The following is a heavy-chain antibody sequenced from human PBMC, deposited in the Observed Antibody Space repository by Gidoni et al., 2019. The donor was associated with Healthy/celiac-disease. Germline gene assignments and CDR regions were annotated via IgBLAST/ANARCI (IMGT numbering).Heavy chain of an antibody. D-gene: IGHD3-10*01. CDR1: GGSFSGYY. CDR3: ARFGLYGSGTN. CDR2: INHSGST. Sequence: QVQLQQWGAGLLKPSETLSLTCAVYGGSFSGYYWSWIRQPPGKGLEWIGEINHSGSTNYNPSLKSRVTISVDTPKNQFSLKLSSVTAADTAVYYCARFGLYGSGTNWGQGTLVTVSS. V-gene: IGHV4-34*01. J-gene: IGHJ4*02.